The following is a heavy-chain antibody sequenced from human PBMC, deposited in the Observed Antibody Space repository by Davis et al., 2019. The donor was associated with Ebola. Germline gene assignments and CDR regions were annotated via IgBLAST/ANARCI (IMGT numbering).Heavy chain of an antibody. J-gene: IGHJ4*02. CDR3: ARAQFPTTSDH. D-gene: IGHD1-1*01. V-gene: IGHV1-18*04. CDR1: GYTFTHYG. Sequence: ASVKVSCKASGYTFTHYGITWVRQAPGQGLEWMGWINPHNGNTNYAQNVQGRVTMTTDTSTSTAYMEVGILRSDDTAVYYCARAQFPTTSDHWGQGTLVTVSS. CDR2: INPHNGNT.